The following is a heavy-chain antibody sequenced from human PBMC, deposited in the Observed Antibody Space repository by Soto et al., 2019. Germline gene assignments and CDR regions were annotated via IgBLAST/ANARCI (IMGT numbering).Heavy chain of an antibody. J-gene: IGHJ4*02. CDR3: ARDYGDQKNDY. Sequence: QVQLVESGGGVVQPGRSLRLSCAASGFTFSSYAMHWVRQAPGKGLEWVAVISYDGSNKYYADSVKGRFTISRDNSKNPLYLQMNSLRAEDTAVYYCARDYGDQKNDYWGQGTLVTVSS. CDR1: GFTFSSYA. D-gene: IGHD4-17*01. CDR2: ISYDGSNK. V-gene: IGHV3-30-3*01.